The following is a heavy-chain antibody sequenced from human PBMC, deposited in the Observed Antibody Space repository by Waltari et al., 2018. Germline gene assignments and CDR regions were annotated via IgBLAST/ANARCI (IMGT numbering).Heavy chain of an antibody. CDR3: AKDRYCTTGSCLIGVGFDP. V-gene: IGHV3-23*01. J-gene: IGHJ5*02. Sequence: EVQLLESGGGLVPPGGSLRLSCAASGLPFSSHAMTRVRPAPGKGLEWVSTINGGGGSTFYAASVKGRFTISRDDSKHTLYLQVNSLRAEDTAVYYCAKDRYCTTGSCLIGVGFDPWGQGTLVTVSS. D-gene: IGHD2-8*01. CDR2: INGGGGST. CDR1: GLPFSSHA.